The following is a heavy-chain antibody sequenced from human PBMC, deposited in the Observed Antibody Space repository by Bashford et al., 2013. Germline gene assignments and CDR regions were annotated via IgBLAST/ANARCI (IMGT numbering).Heavy chain of an antibody. CDR3: TTDFXGSYFP. CDR2: ISSSSSYT. Sequence: RQAPGKGLEWVSYISSSSSYTNYADSVKGRFTISRDNAKNSLYLQMNSLRAEDTAVYYCTTDFXGSYFPXGQGTLVTV. V-gene: IGHV3-11*05. J-gene: IGHJ5*02. D-gene: IGHD1-26*01.